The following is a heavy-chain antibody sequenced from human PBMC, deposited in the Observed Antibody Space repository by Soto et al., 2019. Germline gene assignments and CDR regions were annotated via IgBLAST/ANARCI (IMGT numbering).Heavy chain of an antibody. CDR3: ARVPGP. Sequence: SETLSLTCTVSGDSISSYYWSWIRQPPGKGLEWIGYIHYSGSTNYKPSLKSRINKSVDRSKNQFSLKLSSVTAADTAVYYCARVPGPWGQGTLVTVSS. CDR2: IHYSGST. CDR1: GDSISSYY. V-gene: IGHV4-59*12. D-gene: IGHD7-27*01. J-gene: IGHJ5*02.